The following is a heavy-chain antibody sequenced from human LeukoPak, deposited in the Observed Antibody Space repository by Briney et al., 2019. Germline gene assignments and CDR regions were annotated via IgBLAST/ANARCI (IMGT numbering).Heavy chain of an antibody. J-gene: IGHJ6*03. Sequence: GGTLRLSCVASGFTFSTYGMSWVRQAPGKGLEWVSAISGSGGSTYYADSVKGRFTISRDNSKNTLYLQMNSLRAEDTAVYYCAKDGGEYYDILTGYYPRLYYMDVWGKGTTVTISS. D-gene: IGHD3-9*01. CDR1: GFTFSTYG. CDR2: ISGSGGST. V-gene: IGHV3-23*01. CDR3: AKDGGEYYDILTGYYPRLYYMDV.